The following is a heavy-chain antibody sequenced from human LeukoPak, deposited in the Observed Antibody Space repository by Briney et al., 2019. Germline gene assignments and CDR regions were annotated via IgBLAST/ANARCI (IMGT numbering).Heavy chain of an antibody. CDR1: GGSISSYY. V-gene: IGHV4-4*07. Sequence: PSETLSLTCTVSGGSISSYYWSWIRQPAGKGLEWIGRIYTSGSTNYNPSLKSRVTMSVDTSKNQFSLKLSSVTAADTAVYYCARDIGLLWFGELNWFDPWGQGTLVTVSS. D-gene: IGHD3-10*01. J-gene: IGHJ5*02. CDR3: ARDIGLLWFGELNWFDP. CDR2: IYTSGST.